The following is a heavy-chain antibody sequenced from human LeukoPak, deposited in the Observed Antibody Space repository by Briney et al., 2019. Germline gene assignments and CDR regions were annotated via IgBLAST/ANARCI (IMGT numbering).Heavy chain of an antibody. J-gene: IGHJ4*02. CDR2: INPNSGGT. Sequence: ASVKVSCKASGYTFTGYYMHWVRQGPGQGLEWMGWINPNSGGTNYAQKFQGRVTMTRDTSISTAYMELSRLRSDDTAVYYCARVTHDYGDSVDYWGQGTLVTVSS. V-gene: IGHV1-2*02. CDR3: ARVTHDYGDSVDY. D-gene: IGHD4-17*01. CDR1: GYTFTGYY.